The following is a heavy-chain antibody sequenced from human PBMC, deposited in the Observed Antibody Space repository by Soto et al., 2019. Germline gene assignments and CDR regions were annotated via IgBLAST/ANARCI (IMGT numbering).Heavy chain of an antibody. V-gene: IGHV3-48*02. J-gene: IGHJ4*02. Sequence: EVQLVESGGGLVQPGGSLRLCCAASGFSFSSYSMNWVRQAPGKGLEWVSYINRDSKTVYYAESVKGRFSISRDNAKKSLSLQMNSLRDEDTALYYCASSGDSAGWGIDFWGQGTLVTVSS. CDR1: GFSFSSYS. CDR2: INRDSKTV. CDR3: ASSGDSAGWGIDF. D-gene: IGHD6-19*01.